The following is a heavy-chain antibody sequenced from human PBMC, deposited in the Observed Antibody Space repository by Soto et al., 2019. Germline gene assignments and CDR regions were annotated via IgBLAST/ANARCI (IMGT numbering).Heavy chain of an antibody. J-gene: IGHJ6*02. D-gene: IGHD5-12*01. Sequence: SETLSLTCTVSGGSFCTYYLSWIRQPPGKGLEWIGYMYYTGSTNYNPSLKSRVTISVDTSKNQFSLKLTSVTAADTAVYFCARQKSGDYYYGMDVWGQGTTVTVSS. V-gene: IGHV4-59*01. CDR3: ARQKSGDYYYGMDV. CDR1: GGSFCTYY. CDR2: MYYTGST.